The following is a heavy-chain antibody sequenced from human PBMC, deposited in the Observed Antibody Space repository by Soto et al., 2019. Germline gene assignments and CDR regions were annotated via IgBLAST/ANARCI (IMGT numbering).Heavy chain of an antibody. CDR1: GGSISSGGYS. D-gene: IGHD4-17*01. V-gene: IGHV4-30-2*01. CDR2: IYHSGST. J-gene: IGHJ4*02. CDR3: ARESDDYLYYFDY. Sequence: SETLSLTCAVSGGSISSGGYSWSWIRQPPGKGLEWIGYIYHSGSTYYNPSLKSRVTISVDRSKNQFSLKLSSVTAADTAVYYCARESDDYLYYFDYWGQGTLVTVS.